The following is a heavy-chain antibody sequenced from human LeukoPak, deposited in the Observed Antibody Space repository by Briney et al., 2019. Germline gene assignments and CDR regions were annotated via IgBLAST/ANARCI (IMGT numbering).Heavy chain of an antibody. D-gene: IGHD2-21*02. V-gene: IGHV1-18*01. CDR1: GYTFTNYG. Sequence: ASVKVSCKASGYTFTNYGISWVRQAPGQGLEWMGWITTYNGNTNYPQKLQGRVTMTTDTSTTTAYMELRSLRSDDTAVYFCARERAEYCGGDCYADDAFDIWGQGTMITVSS. CDR3: ARERAEYCGGDCYADDAFDI. CDR2: ITTYNGNT. J-gene: IGHJ3*02.